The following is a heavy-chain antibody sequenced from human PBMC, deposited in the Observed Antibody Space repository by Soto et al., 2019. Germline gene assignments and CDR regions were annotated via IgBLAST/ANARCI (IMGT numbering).Heavy chain of an antibody. V-gene: IGHV3-23*01. CDR3: AKGSIEYSASVDN. CDR2: ISARGGSS. CDR1: GFSFSSYA. D-gene: IGHD5-12*01. J-gene: IGHJ4*02. Sequence: DVQLLESGGGLVQPGGSLRLSCAASGFSFSSYAMVWVRQAPGKVLEWVAVISARGGSSYFEDSVKGRFTLSRDNSKNVLSLEMNSLRAEDTAIYFCAKGSIEYSASVDNWGQGTLVVVSS.